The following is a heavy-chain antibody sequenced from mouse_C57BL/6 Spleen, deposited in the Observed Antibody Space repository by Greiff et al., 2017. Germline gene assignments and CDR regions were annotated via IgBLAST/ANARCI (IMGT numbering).Heavy chain of an antibody. V-gene: IGHV1-53*01. CDR1: GYTFTSYW. D-gene: IGHD1-1*01. CDR3: ARSDYYGSRYWYFDV. J-gene: IGHJ1*03. Sequence: QVQLQQSGTELVKPGASVKLSCKASGYTFTSYWMHWVKQRPGQGLEWIGNINPSNGGTNYNEKFKSKATLTVDKSSSTAYMQLSSLTSEDSAVYYCARSDYYGSRYWYFDVWGTGTTVTVSS. CDR2: INPSNGGT.